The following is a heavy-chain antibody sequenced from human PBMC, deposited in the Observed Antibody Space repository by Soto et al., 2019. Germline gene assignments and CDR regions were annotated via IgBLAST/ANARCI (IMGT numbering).Heavy chain of an antibody. CDR3: AKVHEFYFWSGYRYYFLY. J-gene: IGHJ4*02. CDR2: INGGGGST. V-gene: IGHV3-23*01. D-gene: IGHD3-3*01. Sequence: GVSLRVSCAGSGVTFSNHVMNLVRQAPGKGLEWVSAINGGGGSTFYADSVKGRFAISRDNSKNTLYLQMHSLRADDTAVYYCAKVHEFYFWSGYRYYFLYSGPGTLVTVSS. CDR1: GVTFSNHV.